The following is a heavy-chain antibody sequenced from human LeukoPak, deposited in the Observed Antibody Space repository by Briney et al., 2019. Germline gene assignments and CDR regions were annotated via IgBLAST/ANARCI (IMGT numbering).Heavy chain of an antibody. J-gene: IGHJ4*02. Sequence: KSSETLSLTCTVSGGSISDYYWSWIRQPPGKGLEWIGYIYYSGSTNYNPSLKSRVTISVDTSKNQFSLKLTSVTAADTAVYYCARGVPEYYDFWSGYFYYFDYWGQGTLVTVSS. CDR3: ARGVPEYYDFWSGYFYYFDY. CDR1: GGSISDYY. CDR2: IYYSGST. D-gene: IGHD3-3*01. V-gene: IGHV4-59*01.